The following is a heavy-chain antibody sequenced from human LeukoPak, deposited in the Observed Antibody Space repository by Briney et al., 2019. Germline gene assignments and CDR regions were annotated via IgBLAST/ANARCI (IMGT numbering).Heavy chain of an antibody. CDR3: ATDLQYQLPEGTAIDY. D-gene: IGHD2-2*01. CDR2: FDPEDGET. J-gene: IGHJ4*02. V-gene: IGHV1-24*01. CDR1: GYTLTELS. Sequence: ASVKVSCKVSGYTLTELSMHWVRQAPGEGLEWMGGFDPEDGETIYAQKFQGRVTMTEDTSTDTAYMELSSLRSEDTAVYYCATDLQYQLPEGTAIDYWGQGTLVTVSS.